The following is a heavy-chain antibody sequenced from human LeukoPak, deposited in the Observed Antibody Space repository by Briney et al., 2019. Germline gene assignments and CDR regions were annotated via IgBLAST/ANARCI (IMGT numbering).Heavy chain of an antibody. Sequence: GGSLRLSCAASGFTFSSYAMSWVRQAPGKGLEWVSAISGSGGSTYYADSVKGRFTISRDNSKNTLYLQMNSLRAEDTAVYYCAKTPITMIVVVMYFDYWGQGTLVTVSS. CDR2: ISGSGGST. CDR1: GFTFSSYA. CDR3: AKTPITMIVVVMYFDY. D-gene: IGHD3-22*01. V-gene: IGHV3-23*01. J-gene: IGHJ4*02.